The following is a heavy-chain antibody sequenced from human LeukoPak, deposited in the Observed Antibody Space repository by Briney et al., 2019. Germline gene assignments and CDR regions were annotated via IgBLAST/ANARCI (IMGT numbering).Heavy chain of an antibody. J-gene: IGHJ5*02. CDR1: GFTFRSSW. V-gene: IGHV3-74*01. D-gene: IGHD5-24*01. Sequence: GGSLRLSCAASGFTFRSSWMHWVRQAPGKGLMWMSRLNGDGSITSSADSVKGRFIISRDNAKNTVYLQMNSLRAEDTAIYFCGTGHVDLIDLWGRGTLVTVSS. CDR3: GTGHVDLIDL. CDR2: LNGDGSIT.